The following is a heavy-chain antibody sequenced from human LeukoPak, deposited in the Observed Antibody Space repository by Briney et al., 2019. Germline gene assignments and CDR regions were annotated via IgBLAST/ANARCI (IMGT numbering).Heavy chain of an antibody. D-gene: IGHD2-21*02. CDR1: GFTFSDYE. Sequence: PGGSLRLSCAASGFTFSDYEFNWVRQAPGKGLEWVSYISASGTTIYYADSLKGRFTVSRDNAKNSLFLQMNSLRAEDTALYYCAREAATSLGDCTFYCGHGTLVTVS. J-gene: IGHJ4*01. V-gene: IGHV3-48*03. CDR2: ISASGTTI. CDR3: AREAATSLGDCTFY.